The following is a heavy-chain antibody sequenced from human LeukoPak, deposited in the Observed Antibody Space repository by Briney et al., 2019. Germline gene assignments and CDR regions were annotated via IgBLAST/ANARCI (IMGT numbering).Heavy chain of an antibody. CDR2: IYYSGST. CDR3: ARVRNYDFWSGSFFDI. V-gene: IGHV4-31*03. J-gene: IGHJ3*02. Sequence: SQTLSLTCTVSGGSISSGGYYWSWIRQHPGKGLEWIGYIYYSGSTYYNPSLKSRVTIPVDTSKNQFSLKLSSVTAADTAVYYCARVRNYDFWSGSFFDIWGQGTMVTVSS. CDR1: GGSISSGGYY. D-gene: IGHD3-3*01.